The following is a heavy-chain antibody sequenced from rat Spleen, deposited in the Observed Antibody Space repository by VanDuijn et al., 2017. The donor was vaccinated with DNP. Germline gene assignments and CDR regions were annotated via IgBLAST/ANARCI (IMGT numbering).Heavy chain of an antibody. CDR2: MWSAGIA. V-gene: IGHV2-16*01. J-gene: IGHJ2*01. CDR1: GFSLTSYG. Sequence: QVQMKETGPGLVQTTQTLSVTCTVSGFSLTSYGVSWLRQPPGKGLEWIGAMWSAGIADYNSALRSRLSITRDTSKSQVLLEVTSLQPEDTAMYFCARRNRGLDYWGQGVMVTVST. CDR3: ARRNRGLDY.